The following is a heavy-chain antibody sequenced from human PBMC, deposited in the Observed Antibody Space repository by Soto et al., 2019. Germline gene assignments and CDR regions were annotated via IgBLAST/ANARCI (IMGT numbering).Heavy chain of an antibody. CDR2: IYKGGST. Sequence: SETLSLTCRVSGGSISNDYWTLIRQPPGKGLEWIGYIYKGGSTNYNPSLKGRVTISVDKSKNQFSLKLSSVTAADTAVYYCARVSGSYYYGMDVWGQGITVTVSS. J-gene: IGHJ6*02. CDR1: GGSISNDY. D-gene: IGHD1-26*01. CDR3: ARVSGSYYYGMDV. V-gene: IGHV4-59*12.